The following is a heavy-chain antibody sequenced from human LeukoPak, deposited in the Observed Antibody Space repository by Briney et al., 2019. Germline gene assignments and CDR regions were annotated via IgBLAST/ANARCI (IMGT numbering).Heavy chain of an antibody. CDR3: ARDRGSSFDYFDY. CDR2: ISYDGSNK. CDR1: GFTFSNYV. J-gene: IGHJ4*02. D-gene: IGHD3-3*01. V-gene: IGHV3-30-3*01. Sequence: PGRSLRLSCAASGFTFSNYVMHWVRQAPGKGLEWVAVISYDGSNKYYADSVKGRFTTSRDKSKNTLYLQMNSLRAEDTAVYYCARDRGSSFDYFDYWGQGTLVNVSS.